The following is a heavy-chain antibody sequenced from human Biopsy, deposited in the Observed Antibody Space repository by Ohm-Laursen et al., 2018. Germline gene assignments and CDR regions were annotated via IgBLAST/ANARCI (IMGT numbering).Heavy chain of an antibody. CDR3: ARAKLEPVYYYYGMDV. Sequence: SVTVSCNASGYTFTSYGISWVRQAPRQGLEWMGWINTENGNTIYAQNLQGRVTMTADTSTSTAYMEVTSLRSDDTAVYYCARAKLEPVYYYYGMDVWGQGTTVTVSS. J-gene: IGHJ6*02. V-gene: IGHV1-18*01. D-gene: IGHD1-1*01. CDR2: INTENGNT. CDR1: GYTFTSYG.